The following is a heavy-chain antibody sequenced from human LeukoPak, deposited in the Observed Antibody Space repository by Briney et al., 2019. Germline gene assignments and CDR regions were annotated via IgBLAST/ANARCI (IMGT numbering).Heavy chain of an antibody. Sequence: SETLSLTCTVSGGSISSFYWSWIRQPPGGGLEWLGYVYSSGSTKYNPSLNGRITVSVDSSRNEFSLELTSVTAADTAVYYCARVVAVAGPGGLNWFDPWGQGTLVTVSS. V-gene: IGHV4-4*08. CDR3: ARVVAVAGPGGLNWFDP. CDR1: GGSISSFY. CDR2: VYSSGST. J-gene: IGHJ5*02. D-gene: IGHD6-19*01.